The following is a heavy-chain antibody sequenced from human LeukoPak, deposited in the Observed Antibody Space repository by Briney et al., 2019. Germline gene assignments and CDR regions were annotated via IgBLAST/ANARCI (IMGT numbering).Heavy chain of an antibody. Sequence: GESLKISCKGSGYIFSTYWIGWVRQLPGKGLEWMGIIYPGDSDTRYNSSFQGQVTISADKSITTSFLQWSGLKASDTAMYYCARSNYYAAGTYFNYWGQGTLVTVS. V-gene: IGHV5-51*01. D-gene: IGHD3-10*01. J-gene: IGHJ4*02. CDR3: ARSNYYAAGTYFNY. CDR2: IYPGDSDT. CDR1: GYIFSTYW.